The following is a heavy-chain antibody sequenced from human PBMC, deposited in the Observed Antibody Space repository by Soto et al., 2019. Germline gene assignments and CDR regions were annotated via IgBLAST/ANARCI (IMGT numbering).Heavy chain of an antibody. CDR3: AREYDSSGYGYDAFDI. CDR2: ISYDGRNK. J-gene: IGHJ3*02. Sequence: QVQLVESGGGVVQPGRSLRLSCAASGFIFSTYAMHWVRQAPGEGLEWVTFISYDGRNKYYADSVKDRFTISRDNSKNTLYLLMNSLRTEDTAVYYCAREYDSSGYGYDAFDIWGQGTMVTVSS. CDR1: GFIFSTYA. D-gene: IGHD3-22*01. V-gene: IGHV3-30*04.